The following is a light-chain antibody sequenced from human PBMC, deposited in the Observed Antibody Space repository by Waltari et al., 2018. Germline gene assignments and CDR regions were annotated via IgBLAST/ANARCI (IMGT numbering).Light chain of an antibody. CDR1: QSVSSSY. CDR2: AAS. CDR3: QHYGSSPPVT. Sequence: IVLTQSPGTLFLCQGPRSTVSCRVSQSVSSSYLSWYQQKPGRAPRLLIYAASSRATGIPDRFRGSGSGTDFTLTISRLEPGDFAVYYCQHYGSSPPVTFGQGTKLEI. V-gene: IGKV3-20*01. J-gene: IGKJ2*01.